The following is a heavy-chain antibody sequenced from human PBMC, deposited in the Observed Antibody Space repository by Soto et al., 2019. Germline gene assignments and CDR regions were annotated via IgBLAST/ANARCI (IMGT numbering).Heavy chain of an antibody. CDR1: GGSITRYY. V-gene: IGHV4-39*01. CDR3: ARKRRYGRMLPDWYV. Sequence: SETLSLTCPVDGGSITRYYRYQFRQPPGKGLEWIGSIYYSGSTYYNPSLKSRVTISVDTSKNQFSLKLSSVTAADTAVYYCARKRRYGRMLPDWYVCGKGTTVTVSS. CDR2: IYYSGST. J-gene: IGHJ6*04. D-gene: IGHD3-9*01.